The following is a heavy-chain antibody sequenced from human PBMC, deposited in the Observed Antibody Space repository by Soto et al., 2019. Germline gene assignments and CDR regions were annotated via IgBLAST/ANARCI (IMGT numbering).Heavy chain of an antibody. CDR3: ARSVSGRLGLDY. CDR2: IHHSGST. Sequence: QVQLQESGPGLVKPSGTLSLTCAVSGDSMSNSNWWSWVRQPPGKGLEWIGEIHHSGSTDYNPSLKSRVTIVLDKSKNQFSLKLSSMTAADTAVYYCARSVSGRLGLDYWGQGTLVTVSS. CDR1: GDSMSNSNW. V-gene: IGHV4-4*02. J-gene: IGHJ4*02. D-gene: IGHD6-19*01.